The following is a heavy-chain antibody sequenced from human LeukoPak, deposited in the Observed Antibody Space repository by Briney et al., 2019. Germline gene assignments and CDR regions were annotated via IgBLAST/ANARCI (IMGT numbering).Heavy chain of an antibody. CDR1: GFTFSSYW. V-gene: IGHV3-74*01. CDR2: INSDGSST. Sequence: PGRSLRLSCAASGFTFSSYWMHWVRQAPGKGLVWVSRINSDGSSTSYADSVKGRFTISRDNAKNTLYLQMNSLRAEDTAVYYCARGDCSSTSCYAFDYWGQGTLVTVSS. D-gene: IGHD2-2*01. J-gene: IGHJ4*02. CDR3: ARGDCSSTSCYAFDY.